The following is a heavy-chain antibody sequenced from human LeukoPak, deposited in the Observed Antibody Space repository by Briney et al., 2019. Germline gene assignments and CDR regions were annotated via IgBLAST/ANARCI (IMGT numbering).Heavy chain of an antibody. CDR2: IKQDGSEK. Sequence: GGSLRLSCAASGFTFSSYWMSWVRQAPGKGLEWVANIKQDGSEKYYVDSVKGRFTISRDNAKNSLYLQMNSLRAEDTAVYYCARGRGYYYDSSGYYLHPLDYWGQGTLVTVSS. CDR1: GFTFSSYW. D-gene: IGHD3-22*01. V-gene: IGHV3-7*01. CDR3: ARGRGYYYDSSGYYLHPLDY. J-gene: IGHJ4*02.